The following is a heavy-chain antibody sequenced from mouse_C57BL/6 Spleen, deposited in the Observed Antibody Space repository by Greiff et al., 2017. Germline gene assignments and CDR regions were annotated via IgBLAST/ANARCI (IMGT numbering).Heavy chain of an antibody. CDR2: INPNHGGT. CDR3: ARRISLYILLDY. V-gene: IGHV1-26*01. J-gene: IGHJ2*01. CDR1: GYTFTDYY. D-gene: IGHD1-3*01. Sequence: EVQLQQSGPELVKPGASVKISCKASGYTFTDYYMNWVKQSHGKSLEWIGDINPNHGGTSYNETFKGKATVTVDKSSSTAYMELRSLTSEDSAVYYCARRISLYILLDYWGQGTTLTVSS.